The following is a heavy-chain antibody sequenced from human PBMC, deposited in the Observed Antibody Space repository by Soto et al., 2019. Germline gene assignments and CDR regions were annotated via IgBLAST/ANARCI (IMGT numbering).Heavy chain of an antibody. CDR1: GGSFRSHA. V-gene: IGHV1-69*04. J-gene: IGHJ6*02. Sequence: GASVKVSCKASGGSFRSHAVTWVRQAPGQGLEWMGRIIPILDETKFAQKFQDRVTMTADKSTSTVYMDLSSLTSEDTAVYYCAKDYIAAAGKEVSKVYYGMDVWGQGTTVTVSS. D-gene: IGHD6-13*01. CDR3: AKDYIAAAGKEVSKVYYGMDV. CDR2: IIPILDET.